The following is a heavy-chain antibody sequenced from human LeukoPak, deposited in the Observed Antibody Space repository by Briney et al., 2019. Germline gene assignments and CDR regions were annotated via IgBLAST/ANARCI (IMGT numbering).Heavy chain of an antibody. J-gene: IGHJ1*01. Sequence: ASVKVSCKASGYSFTGYYMHWVRQAPGQGLEWMGWINLNSGDTNLAQNFQGRVTMTRDTSISTVYMELSRLRSDDTAVFYCARGYYDSSDFEYFQHWGQGTLVTVSS. V-gene: IGHV1-2*02. CDR2: INLNSGDT. CDR1: GYSFTGYY. CDR3: ARGYYDSSDFEYFQH. D-gene: IGHD3-22*01.